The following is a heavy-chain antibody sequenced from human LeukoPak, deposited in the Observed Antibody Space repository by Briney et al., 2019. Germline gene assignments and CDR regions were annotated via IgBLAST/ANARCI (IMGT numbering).Heavy chain of an antibody. CDR3: ARDGPYSTSATHPP. CDR1: GFTFSSSW. Sequence: GGSLRLSCAASGFTFSSSWMSWVRQAPGKGLEWVANIKQDGSEKYYVGSVKGRFTISRDNAKNSLYLQMDSLRAEVTAVYHCARDGPYSTSATHPPWGQGTLVTVSS. J-gene: IGHJ5*02. D-gene: IGHD6-6*01. CDR2: IKQDGSEK. V-gene: IGHV3-7*03.